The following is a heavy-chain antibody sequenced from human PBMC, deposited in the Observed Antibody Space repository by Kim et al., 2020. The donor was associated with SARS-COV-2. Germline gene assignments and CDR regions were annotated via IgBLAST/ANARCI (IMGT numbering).Heavy chain of an antibody. D-gene: IGHD5-12*01. V-gene: IGHV4-38-2*02. CDR2: IYHSGST. J-gene: IGHJ4*02. Sequence: SETLSLTCTVSGYSISSGYYWGWIRQPPGKGLEWIGSIYHSGSTYYNPSPKSRVTISVDTSKNQFSLKLSSVTAADTAVYYCARANSGYDLWGQGTLVTVSS. CDR3: ARANSGYDL. CDR1: GYSISSGYY.